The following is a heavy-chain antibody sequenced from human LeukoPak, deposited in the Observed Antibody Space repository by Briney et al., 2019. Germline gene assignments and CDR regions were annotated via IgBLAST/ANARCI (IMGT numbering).Heavy chain of an antibody. CDR3: TTDVGHGT. CDR2: VKSKTDGETT. V-gene: IGHV3-15*01. Sequence: GGSLRLSCAASGFTFSSFEMSWVRQAPGKGLEWVGRVKSKTDGETTDYAAPVKGRFTISRDDSKNTLYLQMNSLKTEDTAVYYCTTDVGHGTWGQGILVTVSS. D-gene: IGHD4-17*01. CDR1: GFTFSSFE. J-gene: IGHJ5*02.